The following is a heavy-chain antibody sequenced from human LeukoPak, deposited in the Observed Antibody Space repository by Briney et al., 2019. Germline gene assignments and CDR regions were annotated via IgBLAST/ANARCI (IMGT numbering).Heavy chain of an antibody. Sequence: PSQTLSLTCTVSGGSISGGSYYWSWIRQPAGKGLEWIGRIYTSGSTNYNPSLKSRVTISVDTSKNQFSLKLSSVTAADTAVYYCARGDSGSYQYYFDYWGQGTLVTVSS. J-gene: IGHJ4*02. V-gene: IGHV4-61*02. D-gene: IGHD1-26*01. CDR1: GGSISGGSYY. CDR2: IYTSGST. CDR3: ARGDSGSYQYYFDY.